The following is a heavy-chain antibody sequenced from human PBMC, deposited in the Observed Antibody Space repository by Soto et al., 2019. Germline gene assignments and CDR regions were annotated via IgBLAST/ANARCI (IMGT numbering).Heavy chain of an antibody. CDR1: RYTFTSYD. CDR2: MNPDSGDT. V-gene: IGHV1-8*01. Sequence: QVQLVQSGAEVRTPGASVKVSCKASRYTFTSYDINWVRQATGQGPEWMGWMNPDSGDTGYVQNFQGRVTMTRNTAISTAYMELSSLRSEDTAVYYCARSVGGSNVNFDYWGQGTLVTVSS. J-gene: IGHJ4*02. CDR3: ARSVGGSNVNFDY. D-gene: IGHD3-10*01.